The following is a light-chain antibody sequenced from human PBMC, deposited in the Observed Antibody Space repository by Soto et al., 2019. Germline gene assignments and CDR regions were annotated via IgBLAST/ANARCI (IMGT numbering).Light chain of an antibody. Sequence: DIQMTQSPSTLSGSVGDRVTITCRASQTISSWLAWYQQKPGKAPKLLIYKASTLKSGVPSRFSGSGSGAEFTLTISSLQPEDFATYYCQQINTFPVTFGGGTKVDIK. V-gene: IGKV1-5*03. CDR3: QQINTFPVT. CDR1: QTISSW. J-gene: IGKJ4*01. CDR2: KAS.